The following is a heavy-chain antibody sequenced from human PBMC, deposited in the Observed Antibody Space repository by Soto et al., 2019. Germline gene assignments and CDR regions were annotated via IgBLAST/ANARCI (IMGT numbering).Heavy chain of an antibody. CDR2: ISAYNGNT. J-gene: IGHJ4*02. CDR1: GYTFTSYG. CDR3: ARERNYFDY. Sequence: ASVKVSCKASGYTFTSYGISWVRQAPGQGLEWMGWISAYNGNTKYAQKLQGRVTMTTDTSTSTANMELRSLRSDVMAVYYCARERNYFDYWGQGTLVTVSS. V-gene: IGHV1-18*03.